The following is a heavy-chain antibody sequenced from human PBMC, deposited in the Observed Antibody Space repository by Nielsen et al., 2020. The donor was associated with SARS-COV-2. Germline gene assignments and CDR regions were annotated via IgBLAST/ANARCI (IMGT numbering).Heavy chain of an antibody. Sequence: ASVKVSCKASGYTFTSYYMHWVRQAPGQGLEWMGIINPSGGSASYAQKFQGRVTMTRDTSTSTVYMELSSLRSEDTAVYYCASNSMPRSSMDVWGQGTTVTVSS. CDR1: GYTFTSYY. CDR3: ASNSMPRSSMDV. V-gene: IGHV1-46*01. CDR2: INPSGGSA. D-gene: IGHD2/OR15-2a*01. J-gene: IGHJ6*02.